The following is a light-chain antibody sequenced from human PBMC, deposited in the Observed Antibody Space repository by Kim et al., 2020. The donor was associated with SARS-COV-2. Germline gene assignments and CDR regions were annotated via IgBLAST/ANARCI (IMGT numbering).Light chain of an antibody. CDR1: SSNIGAGYD. V-gene: IGLV1-40*01. Sequence: VTISCTGSSSNIGAGYDVHGYQQLPGTAPKLLIYGNSNRPSGVPDRFSGSKSGTSASLAITGLQAEDEADYYCQSYDSSLSGSVVFGGGTQLTVL. CDR2: GNS. CDR3: QSYDSSLSGSVV. J-gene: IGLJ2*01.